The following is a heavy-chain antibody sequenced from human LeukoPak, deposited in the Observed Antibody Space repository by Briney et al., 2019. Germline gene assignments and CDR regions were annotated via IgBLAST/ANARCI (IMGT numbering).Heavy chain of an antibody. Sequence: GGSLRLSCAASGFTVSSNYMSWVRQAPGEGLEWLSVIYSGGSTYYADSVKGRFTILRDNSKNTMYLQMNSLRAEDTAVYYCARKSSGVGFYFDYWGQGTLVTVSS. CDR2: IYSGGST. J-gene: IGHJ4*02. CDR3: ARKSSGVGFYFDY. D-gene: IGHD3-22*01. V-gene: IGHV3-53*01. CDR1: GFTVSSNY.